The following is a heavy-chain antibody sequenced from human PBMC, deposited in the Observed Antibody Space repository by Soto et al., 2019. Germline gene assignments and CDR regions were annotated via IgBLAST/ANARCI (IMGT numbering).Heavy chain of an antibody. V-gene: IGHV3-23*01. Sequence: MDWVRQAPGKGLEWVSTISGGGDGTYYADSVKGRFTISRDNSRNTVYLQMISLRAEDTAVYYCAKKGLGSLATYCTTGDCHYAFDVWGQGTLVTVSS. CDR2: ISGGGDGT. CDR3: AKKGLGSLATYCTTGDCHYAFDV. D-gene: IGHD2-8*01. J-gene: IGHJ3*01.